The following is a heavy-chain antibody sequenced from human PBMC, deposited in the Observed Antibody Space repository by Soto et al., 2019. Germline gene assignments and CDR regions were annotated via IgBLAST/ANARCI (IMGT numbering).Heavy chain of an antibody. Sequence: GASVKVSCKASGGTFSNYAISWVRQAPGQGLEWMGGIIPIFGTTNYAQRFQGRVTITADESTSTAYMELSSLRSEDTAVYYCARSIVGATTPGYYYYGMDVWGQGTTVTVSS. CDR1: GGTFSNYA. CDR3: ARSIVGATTPGYYYYGMDV. J-gene: IGHJ6*02. CDR2: IIPIFGTT. V-gene: IGHV1-69*13. D-gene: IGHD1-26*01.